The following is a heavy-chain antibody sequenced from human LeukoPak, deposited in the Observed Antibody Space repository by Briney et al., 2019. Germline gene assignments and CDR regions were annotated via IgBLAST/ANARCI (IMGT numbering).Heavy chain of an antibody. D-gene: IGHD1-14*01. J-gene: IGHJ4*02. Sequence: WVSSISSSSSYIYYADSVKGRFTISRDNAKNSLYLQMNSLRAEDTAVYYCARDHSYNFDYWGQGTLVTVSS. CDR3: ARDHSYNFDY. CDR2: ISSSSSYI. V-gene: IGHV3-21*01.